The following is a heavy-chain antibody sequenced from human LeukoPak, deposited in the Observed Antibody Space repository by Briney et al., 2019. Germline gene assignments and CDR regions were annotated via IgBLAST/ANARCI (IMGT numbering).Heavy chain of an antibody. CDR3: ASHSSSGYYRDAFDI. V-gene: IGHV3-11*03. CDR2: ISSSSSYT. J-gene: IGHJ3*02. CDR1: GFTFSDYY. Sequence: GGSLRLSCAASGFTFSDYYMSWIRQAPGKGLDWVSYISSSSSYTNYADSVKGRFTISRDNAKNSLYLQMNSLGAEDTAVYYCASHSSSGYYRDAFDIWGQGTMVTVSS. D-gene: IGHD3-22*01.